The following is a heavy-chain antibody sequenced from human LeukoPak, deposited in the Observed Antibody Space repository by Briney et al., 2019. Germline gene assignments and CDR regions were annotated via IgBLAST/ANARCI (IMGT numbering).Heavy chain of an antibody. Sequence: GGSLRLSCAASGFTFSDYEMNWVRQAPGKGLEWVSYISSSASIIYYSDSVKGRFTISRDNAKNSLYLQMNSLRAEDTAVYYCARERWGDAFDFWGQGTMVTVSS. CDR2: ISSSASII. V-gene: IGHV3-48*03. CDR1: GFTFSDYE. D-gene: IGHD3-16*01. J-gene: IGHJ3*01. CDR3: ARERWGDAFDF.